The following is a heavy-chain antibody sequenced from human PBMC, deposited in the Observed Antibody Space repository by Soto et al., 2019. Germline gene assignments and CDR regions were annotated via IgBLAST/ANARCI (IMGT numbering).Heavy chain of an antibody. CDR1: GGTFSSYA. CDR2: IIPIFGTA. J-gene: IGHJ6*02. V-gene: IGHV1-69*01. CDR3: ASRHYGGVKYYYYGMDV. Sequence: QVQLVQSGAEVKKPGASVKVSCKASGGTFSSYAISWVRQAPGQGLEWMGGIIPIFGTANYAQKFQGRVTITADESTSPAYVELSSLSSEETAVYYCASRHYGGVKYYYYGMDVWGQGTKVTVSS. D-gene: IGHD4-17*01.